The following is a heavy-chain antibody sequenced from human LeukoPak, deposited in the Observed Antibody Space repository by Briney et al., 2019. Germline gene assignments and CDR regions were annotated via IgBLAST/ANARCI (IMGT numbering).Heavy chain of an antibody. J-gene: IGHJ6*02. CDR2: INPSGGST. D-gene: IGHD2-2*01. Sequence: ASVKVSCKASGYTFTGYYMHWVRQAPGQGLEWMGVINPSGGSTSYAQKFQGRVTMTRDTSTSTVYMDLSSLRSEDTAVYYCATGRGPAASYYYYGMDVWGQGTTVTVSS. CDR1: GYTFTGYY. V-gene: IGHV1-46*01. CDR3: ATGRGPAASYYYYGMDV.